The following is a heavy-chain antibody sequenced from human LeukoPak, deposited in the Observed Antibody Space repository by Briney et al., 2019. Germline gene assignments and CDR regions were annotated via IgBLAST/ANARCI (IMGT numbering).Heavy chain of an antibody. V-gene: IGHV4-61*01. Sequence: SGTLSLTCSVSGGSVTSGSYYWSWIRQPPGKELEWIGYISYRGSTNYNPSLKSRVTISVDTSKNQFSLKLSSVTAADTAVYYCARSKWANFDYWGQGTLVTVSS. J-gene: IGHJ4*02. CDR2: ISYRGST. CDR3: ARSKWANFDY. D-gene: IGHD2-8*01. CDR1: GGSVTSGSYY.